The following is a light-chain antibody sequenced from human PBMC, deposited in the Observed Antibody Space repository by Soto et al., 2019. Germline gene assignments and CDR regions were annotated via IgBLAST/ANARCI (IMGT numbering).Light chain of an antibody. Sequence: EIVLTQSPATLSLSPGERATLSCRASQSVSSYLAWYQQKPGQAPRLLIYDASNRATGIPARFSGSGSGTDLTLTISSLEPEDFAVYYCQVRTNWSIAFGRGTRLEIK. CDR3: QVRTNWSIA. CDR1: QSVSSY. J-gene: IGKJ5*01. V-gene: IGKV3-11*01. CDR2: DAS.